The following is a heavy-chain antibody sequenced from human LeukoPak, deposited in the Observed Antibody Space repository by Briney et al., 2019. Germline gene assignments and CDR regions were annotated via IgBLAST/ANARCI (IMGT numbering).Heavy chain of an antibody. CDR3: ARGRGATKGRFDY. CDR2: IYYSGST. J-gene: IGHJ4*02. D-gene: IGHD5-24*01. CDR1: GGSISSYY. V-gene: IGHV4-59*01. Sequence: PSGTLALTCTVSGGSISSYYWSWIRQPPGKGLEWIGYIYYSGSTNYNPSLKSRVTISVDTSKNQFSLKLSSLTAADTAVYYCARGRGATKGRFDYWGQGTLVTVSS.